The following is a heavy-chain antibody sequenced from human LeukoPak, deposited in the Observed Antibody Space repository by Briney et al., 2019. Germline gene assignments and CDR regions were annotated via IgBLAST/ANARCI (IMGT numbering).Heavy chain of an antibody. CDR1: GFTFSTYA. CDR3: AREGSIYYYGSGSYPFDY. J-gene: IGHJ4*02. V-gene: IGHV3-30-3*01. CDR2: ISYDGSNK. D-gene: IGHD3-10*01. Sequence: GSLRLSCAASGFTFSTYAMHWVRQAPGRGLEWVAVISYDGSNKYYADSVKGRFTISRDNSKNTLYLQMNSLRAEDTAVYYCAREGSIYYYGSGSYPFDYWGQGTLVTVSS.